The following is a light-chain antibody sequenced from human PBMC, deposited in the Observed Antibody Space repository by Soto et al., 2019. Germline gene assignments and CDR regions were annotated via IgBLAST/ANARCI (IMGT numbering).Light chain of an antibody. CDR1: ETVSSY. CDR2: DAS. J-gene: IGKJ5*01. V-gene: IGKV3-11*01. CDR3: LHRMNWPLT. Sequence: EIVLTQSPGTLSLSPGESATLSCRASETVSSYLLWYQQKPGQDPRLLIYDASERATGIPARFSGSGSETDFTLTISSLEPEDFGVYYCLHRMNWPLTFGQGKRLEIK.